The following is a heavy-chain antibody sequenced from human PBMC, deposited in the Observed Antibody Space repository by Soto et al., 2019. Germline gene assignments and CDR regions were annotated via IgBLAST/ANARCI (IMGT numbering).Heavy chain of an antibody. CDR2: ISSSGSPM. V-gene: IGHV3-48*03. CDR1: GFIFRSFE. D-gene: IGHD4-17*01. J-gene: IGHJ6*02. CDR3: ARDLSPYGDNGLDV. Sequence: AGGSLRLSCAASGFIFRSFEMNWVRQAPGKGLEWVSFISSSGSPMYYADSVRGRFTISRDNDNNSLYLQMNSLRAEDTAIYYCARDLSPYGDNGLDVWGQGTTVTVSS.